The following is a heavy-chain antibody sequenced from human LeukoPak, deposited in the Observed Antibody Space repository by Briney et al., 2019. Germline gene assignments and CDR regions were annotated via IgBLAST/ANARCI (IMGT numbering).Heavy chain of an antibody. D-gene: IGHD3-3*01. CDR3: ASSRRYDFWSGYGFGY. Sequence: GSLRLSCAASGFTFSSYSMNWVRQAPGKGLEWIGSIYYSGSTYYNPSLKSRVTISVDTSENQFSLKLSSVTAADTAVYYCASSRRYDFWSGYGFGYWGQGTLVTVSS. CDR2: IYYSGST. J-gene: IGHJ4*02. CDR1: GFTFSSYSMN. V-gene: IGHV4-59*05.